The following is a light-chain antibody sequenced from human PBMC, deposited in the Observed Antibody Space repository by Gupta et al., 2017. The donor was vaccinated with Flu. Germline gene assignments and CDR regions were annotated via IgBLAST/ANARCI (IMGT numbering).Light chain of an antibody. CDR2: DDS. CDR3: QVWDSSSDSYV. CDR1: NIGSNS. J-gene: IGLJ1*01. Sequence: SYVLPQPPSVSVAPGQTARITCGRNNIGSNSVHWYQQKPGQAPVVVVYDDSDRPSGIPERFSGSNSGNTATLSISRVEAGDEADYYCQVWDSSSDSYVFGTGTKVTVL. V-gene: IGLV3-21*02.